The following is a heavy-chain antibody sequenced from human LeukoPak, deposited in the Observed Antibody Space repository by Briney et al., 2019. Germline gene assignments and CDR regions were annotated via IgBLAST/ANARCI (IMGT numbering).Heavy chain of an antibody. J-gene: IGHJ6*02. CDR3: ARDGMVRGIIDYNGMDV. D-gene: IGHD3-10*01. CDR1: GGTFSNYA. CDR2: IIPIVGIT. Sequence: GPSVKVSCKASGGTFSNYAISWVRQAPGQGREWMGRIIPIVGITDYAQKFPGRFTITADISTSTVYMELSSLRSEDTAVFYCARDGMVRGIIDYNGMDVWGQGTTVTLSS. V-gene: IGHV1-69*04.